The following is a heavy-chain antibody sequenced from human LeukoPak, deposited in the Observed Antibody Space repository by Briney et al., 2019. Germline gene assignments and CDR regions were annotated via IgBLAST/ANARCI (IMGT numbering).Heavy chain of an antibody. CDR2: ISYDGSNE. CDR3: ARGYSSGWYLGDYFDY. J-gene: IGHJ4*02. CDR1: GFTFSSYA. D-gene: IGHD6-19*01. Sequence: GRSLRLSCAASGFTFSSYAMHWVRQAPGKGLEWVAVISYDGSNEYYADSVKGRFTISRDNSKNTLYLQMNSLRAEDTAVYYCARGYSSGWYLGDYFDYWGQGTLVTVSS. V-gene: IGHV3-30*04.